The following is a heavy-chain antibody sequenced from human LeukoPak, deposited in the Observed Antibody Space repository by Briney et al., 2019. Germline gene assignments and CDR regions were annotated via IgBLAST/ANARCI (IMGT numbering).Heavy chain of an antibody. CDR3: ARDIVVVVAATPYNWFDP. Sequence: SETLSLTCTVSGGSISSYYWSWIRQPPGKGLEWIGYIYYSGSTNYNPSLKSRVTISVDTSKNQFSLKLSSVTAADTAVYYCARDIVVVVAATPYNWFDPWGQGTLVTVSS. CDR1: GGSISSYY. CDR2: IYYSGST. J-gene: IGHJ5*02. V-gene: IGHV4-59*01. D-gene: IGHD2-15*01.